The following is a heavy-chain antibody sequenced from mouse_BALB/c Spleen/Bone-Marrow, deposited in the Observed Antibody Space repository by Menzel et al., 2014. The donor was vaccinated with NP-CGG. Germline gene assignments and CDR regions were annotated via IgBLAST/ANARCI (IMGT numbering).Heavy chain of an antibody. CDR1: GFTFTDYY. CDR3: ARDMGLLRFDY. CDR2: IRNKANGYTT. Sequence: EVKLVESGGGLVQPGGSLRLSCATSGFTFTDYYMSWVRQPPGKALEWLTFIRNKANGYTTEYSASVKGRFTISRDNSQSILYLQMNTLRAEDSATYYCARDMGLLRFDYWGQGTTLTVSS. D-gene: IGHD2-3*01. J-gene: IGHJ2*01. V-gene: IGHV7-3*02.